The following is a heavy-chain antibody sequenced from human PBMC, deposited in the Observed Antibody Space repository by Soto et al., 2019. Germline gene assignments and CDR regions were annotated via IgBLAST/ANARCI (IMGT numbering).Heavy chain of an antibody. Sequence: ASVKVSCKASGYTFTSYGISWVRQAPGQGLEWMGWISAYNGNTNYAQKLQGRVTMTTDTSTSTAYMELRSLRSDDTAVYYCARDRWGFGVVQQYYYYYYGMDVWGQGTTVTV. D-gene: IGHD3-3*01. CDR2: ISAYNGNT. V-gene: IGHV1-18*01. CDR1: GYTFTSYG. J-gene: IGHJ6*02. CDR3: ARDRWGFGVVQQYYYYYYGMDV.